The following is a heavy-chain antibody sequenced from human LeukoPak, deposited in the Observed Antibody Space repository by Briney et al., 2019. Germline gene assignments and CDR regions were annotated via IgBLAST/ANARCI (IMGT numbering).Heavy chain of an antibody. CDR1: GFTFSSYS. D-gene: IGHD3-10*01. CDR3: AKDMSLGMVRLTPVSGAFDI. Sequence: GGSLRLSCAASGFTFSSYSMNWVRQAPGKGLEWVSSISSSSSYIYYADSVKGRFTISRDNAKNSLYLQMNSLRAEDTALYYCAKDMSLGMVRLTPVSGAFDIWGQGTMVTVSS. CDR2: ISSSSSYI. V-gene: IGHV3-21*04. J-gene: IGHJ3*02.